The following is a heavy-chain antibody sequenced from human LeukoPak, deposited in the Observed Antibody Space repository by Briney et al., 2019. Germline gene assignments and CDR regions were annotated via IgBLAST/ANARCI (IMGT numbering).Heavy chain of an antibody. V-gene: IGHV4-59*01. CDR2: IYSSGST. J-gene: IGHJ5*02. CDR3: ARSIGVSNWFDP. D-gene: IGHD3-16*01. Sequence: SETLSLTCAVYGGSFSGYYWSWIRQPPGKGLEWIGYIYSSGSTNYNPSLKSRVTISIDTSKNQISLKLSSVSAADTAVYYCARSIGVSNWFDPWGQGTQVTVSS. CDR1: GGSFSGYY.